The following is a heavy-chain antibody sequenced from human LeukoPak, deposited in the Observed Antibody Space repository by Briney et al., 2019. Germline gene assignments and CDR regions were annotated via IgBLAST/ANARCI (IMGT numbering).Heavy chain of an antibody. J-gene: IGHJ4*02. D-gene: IGHD3-10*01. V-gene: IGHV3-74*01. CDR3: SRGHYSPDY. CDR2: IQRDGSSP. Sequence: PGASLRLSCTASGFSYSGYSMHWVRQAPGKGLEWVSGIQRDGSSPTYADSVKGRFTISRDNAKGSVYLQMNILRAEDTAVYYCSRGHYSPDYWGQGTLVTVSS. CDR1: GFSYSGYS.